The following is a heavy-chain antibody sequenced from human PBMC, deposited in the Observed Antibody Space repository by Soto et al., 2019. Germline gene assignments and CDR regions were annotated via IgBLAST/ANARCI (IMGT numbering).Heavy chain of an antibody. CDR2: IYYSGST. V-gene: IGHV4-39*01. CDR1: GGSISSSSYY. CDR3: ARHPDTYYDILTGYYPNY. J-gene: IGHJ4*02. Sequence: PSETLSLTCTVSGGSISSSSYYWGWIRRPPGKGLEWIGSIYYSGSTYYNPSLKSRVTISVDTSKNQFSLKLSSVTAADTAVYYCARHPDTYYDILTGYYPNYWGQGTLVTVTS. D-gene: IGHD3-9*01.